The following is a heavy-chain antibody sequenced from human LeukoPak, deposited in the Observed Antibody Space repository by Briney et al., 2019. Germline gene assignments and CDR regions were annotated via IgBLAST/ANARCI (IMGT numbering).Heavy chain of an antibody. J-gene: IGHJ4*02. CDR3: ARNSGYYGY. CDR1: GYTFTGYY. V-gene: IGHV1-2*02. CDR2: INLNSGGT. Sequence: ASVKVSCKASGYTFTGYYMYWVRQAPGQGLEWMGWINLNSGGTNYAQKFQGRVTMTRDMSTSTVYMELSSLRSEDTAVYYCARNSGYYGYWGQGTLVTVSS. D-gene: IGHD3-3*01.